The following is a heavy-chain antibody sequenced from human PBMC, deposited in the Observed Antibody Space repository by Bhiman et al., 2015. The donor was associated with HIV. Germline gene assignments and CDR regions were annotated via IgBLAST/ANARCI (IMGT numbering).Heavy chain of an antibody. CDR2: IRYDGSNK. CDR3: AKARSGGVVVTAMDD. Sequence: QVQLVESGGGVVQPGGSLRLSCAASGFTFSRFAMHWVRQAPGKGLEWVAFIRYDGSNKYYGDSVKGRFTISRDISKNTLHLQMHSLRPEDTAIYYCAKARSGGVVVTAMDDWGQGTLVXRLL. V-gene: IGHV3-30*02. D-gene: IGHD2-21*02. J-gene: IGHJ4*02. CDR1: GFTFSRFA.